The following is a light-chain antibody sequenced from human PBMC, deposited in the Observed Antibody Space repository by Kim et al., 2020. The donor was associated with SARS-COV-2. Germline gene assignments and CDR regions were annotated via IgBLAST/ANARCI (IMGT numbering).Light chain of an antibody. J-gene: IGKJ2*01. CDR2: TLS. V-gene: IGKV2-40*01. Sequence: PASISCRSSRSLFDRNDGNTYLDWYVQKPGQSPQLLIYTLSYRPSGVPDRFSGSGSGTYFTLKISRVEAEDVGLYYCMQRIEFPYTFGPETKLEIK. CDR3: MQRIEFPYT. CDR1: RSLFDRNDGNTY.